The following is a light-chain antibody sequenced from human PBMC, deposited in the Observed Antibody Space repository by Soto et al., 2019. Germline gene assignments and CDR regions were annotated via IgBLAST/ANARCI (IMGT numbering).Light chain of an antibody. Sequence: EIVMTQSPATLSVSPGERATLSCRASHSVDSNLAWYQQKPGQAPRLLIYGGSTRATGIAVRFSGSGSGTEFTLTISSLQSEDFAVYYCQQYKDWPPLTFGGGTKVEVK. CDR1: HSVDSN. V-gene: IGKV3D-15*01. CDR3: QQYKDWPPLT. J-gene: IGKJ4*01. CDR2: GGS.